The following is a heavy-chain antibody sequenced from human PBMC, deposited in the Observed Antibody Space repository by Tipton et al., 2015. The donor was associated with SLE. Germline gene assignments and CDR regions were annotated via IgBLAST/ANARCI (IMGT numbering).Heavy chain of an antibody. V-gene: IGHV4-39*07. CDR1: GGSISSSSYY. CDR2: INHSGST. Sequence: TLSLTCTVSGGSISSSSYYWGWIRQPPGKGLEWIGEINHSGSTNYNPSLKSRVTISVDTSKNQFSLKLSSVTAADTAVYYCARGVIDGDFHYYYYMDVWGKGTTVTVSS. CDR3: ARGVIDGDFHYYYYMDV. J-gene: IGHJ6*03. D-gene: IGHD4-17*01.